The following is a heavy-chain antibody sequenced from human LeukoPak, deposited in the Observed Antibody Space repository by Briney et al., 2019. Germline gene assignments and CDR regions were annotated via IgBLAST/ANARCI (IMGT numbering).Heavy chain of an antibody. Sequence: RGSLSLSCAPSGFTFSSYAIIGVRQASRKGLEGVSTFTSSGGRTYYADSVKGRFTISRDSSKNTLFLQMNSLRAEDTAVYYYAKYCSGGNCYSGLYRGQGTLVTVSS. V-gene: IGHV3-23*01. J-gene: IGHJ4*02. CDR2: FTSSGGRT. CDR3: AKYCSGGNCYSGLY. D-gene: IGHD2-15*01. CDR1: GFTFSSYA.